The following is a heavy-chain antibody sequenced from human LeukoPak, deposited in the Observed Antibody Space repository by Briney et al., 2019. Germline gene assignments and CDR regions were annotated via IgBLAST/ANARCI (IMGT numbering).Heavy chain of an antibody. Sequence: EASVKVSCKASGYTFTSYAMHWVRQAPGQRLEWMGWINAGNGNTKYSQKFQGRVTITRDTSASTAYMELSSLRSGDTAVYYCAGVHAYCGGDCHFDYWGQGTLVTVSS. CDR1: GYTFTSYA. CDR2: INAGNGNT. CDR3: AGVHAYCGGDCHFDY. J-gene: IGHJ4*02. V-gene: IGHV1-3*01. D-gene: IGHD2-21*02.